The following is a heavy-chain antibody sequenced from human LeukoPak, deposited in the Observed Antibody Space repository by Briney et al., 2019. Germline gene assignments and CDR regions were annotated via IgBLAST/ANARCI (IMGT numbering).Heavy chain of an antibody. CDR3: ARFGVYYDMGV. D-gene: IGHD3-16*01. CDR1: GGSISGYY. V-gene: IGHV4-59*01. Sequence: SETLSLTCTVAGGSISGYYWTWIRQPPGKGLEWIGQIHYSGKADYNPSLRSRITISVDTSKNQMSLKLSSVTAADTAVYYCARFGVYYDMGVWGQGTTVTVS. J-gene: IGHJ6*02. CDR2: IHYSGKA.